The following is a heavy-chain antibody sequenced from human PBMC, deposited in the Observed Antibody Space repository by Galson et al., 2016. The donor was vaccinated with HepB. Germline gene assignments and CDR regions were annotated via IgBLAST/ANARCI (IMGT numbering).Heavy chain of an antibody. D-gene: IGHD2-2*01. J-gene: IGHJ4*02. CDR2: ISWHSRSI. V-gene: IGHV3-9*03. Sequence: LRLSCAASGFTFEDYTMHWVRQAPGKGLEWVSSISWHSRSIGYADSVKGRFTISRDNAKNFVYLEMNSLRSEDMALYYCAKGDCSTSSCFSLHYWGQGTLVTVSS. CDR1: GFTFEDYT. CDR3: AKGDCSTSSCFSLHY.